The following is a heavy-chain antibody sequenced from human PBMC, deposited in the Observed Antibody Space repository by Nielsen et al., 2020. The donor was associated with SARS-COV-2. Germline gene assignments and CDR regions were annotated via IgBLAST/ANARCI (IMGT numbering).Heavy chain of an antibody. CDR1: GFTFSSYS. V-gene: IGHV3-21*01. CDR3: ARDSSTMVRGVNDY. J-gene: IGHJ4*02. D-gene: IGHD3-10*01. Sequence: GESLKISCAASGFTFSSYSMNWVRQAPGKGLEWVSSISSSSSYIYYADSVKGRFTISRDNAKNSLYLQMNSLRAEDTAVYYCARDSSTMVRGVNDYWGQGTLVTVSS. CDR2: ISSSSSYI.